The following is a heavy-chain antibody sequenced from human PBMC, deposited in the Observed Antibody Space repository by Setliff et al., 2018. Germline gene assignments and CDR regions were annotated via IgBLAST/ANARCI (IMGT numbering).Heavy chain of an antibody. CDR2: IHNDGTST. V-gene: IGHV3-74*01. CDR3: IRDTSGRDAFDI. J-gene: IGHJ3*02. CDR1: GFTFSRYW. D-gene: IGHD6-19*01. Sequence: PGESLKISCEASGFTFSRYWMHWVRQAPGKGLVWVSHIHNDGTSTSYADSVKGRFTISRDNSQNTMYLQMNSLRAEDTAVYYCIRDTSGRDAFDIWGQGTMVTVSS.